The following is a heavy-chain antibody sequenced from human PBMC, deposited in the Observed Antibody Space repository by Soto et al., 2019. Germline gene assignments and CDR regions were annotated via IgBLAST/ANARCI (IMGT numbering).Heavy chain of an antibody. Sequence: EVQLVESGGGLVQPGGSLRLSCAASGFTFSIYWMHRVRQAPGKGLVWVSRINGDGSSTSYGDSVKGRFTISRDNAKNTLYLQRNSMRAEATAVYYCASVPPSAVGATSEVDYWGQGTLVTVSS. CDR3: ASVPPSAVGATSEVDY. CDR2: INGDGSST. D-gene: IGHD1-26*01. CDR1: GFTFSIYW. J-gene: IGHJ4*02. V-gene: IGHV3-74*01.